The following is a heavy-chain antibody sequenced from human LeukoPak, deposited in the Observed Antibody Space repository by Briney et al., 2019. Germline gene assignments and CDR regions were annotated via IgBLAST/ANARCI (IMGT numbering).Heavy chain of an antibody. D-gene: IGHD3-10*01. V-gene: IGHV3-53*01. CDR2: IYSGGST. J-gene: IGHJ6*03. CDR1: GFTFSSNY. CDR3: ARDRGYYGSGSYWAYYYMDV. Sequence: GGSLRLSCAASGFTFSSNYMSWVRQAPGKGLEGVSVIYSGGSTYYSDSVTGRFTISRDNSKNTLYLQMNSLRAEDTAVYYCARDRGYYGSGSYWAYYYMDVWGKGTTVTISS.